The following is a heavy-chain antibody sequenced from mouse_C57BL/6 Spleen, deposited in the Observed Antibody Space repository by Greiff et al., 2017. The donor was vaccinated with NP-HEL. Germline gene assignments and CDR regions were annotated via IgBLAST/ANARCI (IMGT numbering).Heavy chain of an antibody. Sequence: EVQLQQSVAELVRPGASVKLSCTASGFNIKNTYMHWVKQRPEQGLEWIGRIDPANGNTKYAPKFQGKATITADTSSNTAYLQISSLTSEDTAIYYCARCDYSNYGGFAYWGQGTLVTVSA. D-gene: IGHD2-5*01. J-gene: IGHJ3*01. CDR3: ARCDYSNYGGFAY. CDR2: IDPANGNT. V-gene: IGHV14-3*01. CDR1: GFNIKNTY.